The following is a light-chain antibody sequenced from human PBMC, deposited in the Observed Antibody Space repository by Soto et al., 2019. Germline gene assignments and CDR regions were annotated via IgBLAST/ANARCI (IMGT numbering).Light chain of an antibody. Sequence: XGERXXXXXXXXQSVXXXXXXKXFLAWFQQRPGQPPKLLIYWASTRESGVPDRFSGSGSGTDFTLTISSLQAEDVAVYYCQQYYAAPLTFGGGTKVEIK. CDR2: WAS. CDR1: QSVXXXXXXKXF. V-gene: IGKV4-1*01. CDR3: QQYYAAPLT. J-gene: IGKJ4*01.